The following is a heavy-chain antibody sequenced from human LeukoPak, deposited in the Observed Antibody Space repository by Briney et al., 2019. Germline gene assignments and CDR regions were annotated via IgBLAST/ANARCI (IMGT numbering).Heavy chain of an antibody. V-gene: IGHV3-23*01. CDR1: GFSLSSYA. CDR3: AKAPVTSCRGAYCYPFDY. D-gene: IGHD2-21*01. J-gene: IGHJ4*02. CDR2: ISSTGAGT. Sequence: GGSLRLSCAASGFSLSSYAMSWVRQAPGKGLEWVSAISSTGAGTYHADSVRGRFTISRDSSTNTLYLQMNSPRAEGAAVYYCAKAPVTSCRGAYCYPFDYWGQGTLVTVSS.